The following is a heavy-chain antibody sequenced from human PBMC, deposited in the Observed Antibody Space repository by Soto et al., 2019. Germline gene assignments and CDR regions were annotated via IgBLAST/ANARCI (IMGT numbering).Heavy chain of an antibody. J-gene: IGHJ5*02. CDR2: IYYSGST. V-gene: IGHV4-39*01. Sequence: SETLSLTCTVSGGSISSSSYYWGWIRQPPGKGLEWIGSIYYSGSTYYNPSLKSRVTISVDTSKNQFSLKLSSVTAADTAVYYCARQYYYGSGSYEWFDPWGQGTLVTVSS. CDR3: ARQYYYGSGSYEWFDP. D-gene: IGHD3-10*01. CDR1: GGSISSSSYY.